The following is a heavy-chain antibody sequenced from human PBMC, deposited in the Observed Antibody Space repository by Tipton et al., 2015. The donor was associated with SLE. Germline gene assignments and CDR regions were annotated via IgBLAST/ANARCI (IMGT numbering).Heavy chain of an antibody. J-gene: IGHJ1*01. D-gene: IGHD1-26*01. V-gene: IGHV4-39*01. CDR2: IYYSGRT. CDR3: ASGKTGPKTWSQRLRYFQP. CDR1: GGSISSSSYY. Sequence: TLSLTCTVSGGSISSSSYYWGWIHQPPGKGLEWIGSIYYSGRTYYNPSLKSRVTISVDTSKNQFSLKLSSVTAADTAVYYCASGKTGPKTWSQRLRYFQPWGQGTLVTVSS.